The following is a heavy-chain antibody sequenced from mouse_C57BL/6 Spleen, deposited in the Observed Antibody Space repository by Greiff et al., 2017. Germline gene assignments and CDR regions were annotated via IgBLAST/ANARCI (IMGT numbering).Heavy chain of an antibody. CDR3: ARGYSNSLFAY. V-gene: IGHV3-6*01. J-gene: IGHJ3*01. Sequence: ESGPGLVKPSQSLSLTCSVTGYSITSGYYWNWIRQFPGNKLEWMGYISYDGSNNYNPSLKNRISITRDTSKNQFCLKLNSVTTEDTATYYCARGYSNSLFAYWGQGTLVTVSA. D-gene: IGHD2-5*01. CDR1: GYSITSGYY. CDR2: ISYDGSN.